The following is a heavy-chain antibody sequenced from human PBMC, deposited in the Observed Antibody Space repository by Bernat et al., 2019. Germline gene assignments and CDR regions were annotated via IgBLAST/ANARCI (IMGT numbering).Heavy chain of an antibody. J-gene: IGHJ4*02. Sequence: QVQLQQWGAGLLKPSETLSLTCAVYGGSFSGYYWSWIRQPPGKGLEWIGEINHSGSTNYNPSLKSRLTISVDTSKKQFSLKLSSVTAADTAVYYCARDGEQQLAYWGQGTLVTVSS. CDR3: ARDGEQQLAY. CDR1: GGSFSGYY. CDR2: INHSGST. D-gene: IGHD6-13*01. V-gene: IGHV4-34*01.